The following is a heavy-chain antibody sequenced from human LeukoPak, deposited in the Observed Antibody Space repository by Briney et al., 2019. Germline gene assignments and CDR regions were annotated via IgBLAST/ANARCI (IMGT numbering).Heavy chain of an antibody. Sequence: GASVKVSCKASGYTFTGYYMHWVRQAPGQGLEWMGWISPKSDGTNYAQRFQGRVTMTRDTSISTVYMELSRLRSDDTAVYYCARDGSAAGAPNAFDIWGQGTMVTVSS. CDR3: ARDGSAAGAPNAFDI. CDR1: GYTFTGYY. D-gene: IGHD6-13*01. CDR2: ISPKSDGT. J-gene: IGHJ3*02. V-gene: IGHV1-2*02.